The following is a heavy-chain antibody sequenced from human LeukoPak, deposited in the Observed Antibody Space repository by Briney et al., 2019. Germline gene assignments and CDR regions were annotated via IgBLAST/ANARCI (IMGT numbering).Heavy chain of an antibody. D-gene: IGHD3-16*02. V-gene: IGHV3-49*04. Sequence: PGGSLRLSCTASGFTFGDYDMSWVRQAPGKGLEWVGFIRSKAYGGTTEYAAPVKGRFTISRDDSKSIAYLQMNSLKIEDTAVYSCTREVMTTFGGVIALPYWGQGTLVTVSS. CDR2: IRSKAYGGTT. CDR3: TREVMTTFGGVIALPY. J-gene: IGHJ4*02. CDR1: GFTFGDYD.